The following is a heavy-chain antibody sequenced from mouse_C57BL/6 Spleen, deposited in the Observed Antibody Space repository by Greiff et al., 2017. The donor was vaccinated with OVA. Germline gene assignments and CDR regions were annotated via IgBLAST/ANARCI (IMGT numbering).Heavy chain of an antibody. Sequence: EVKLVESGGDLVKPGGSLKLSCAASGFTFSSYGMSWVRKTPDKRLEWVATISSGGSYTYYPDSVKGRFTISRDNAKNTLYLQMSSLKSEDTAMYYCARLNWDGYAMDYWGQGTSVTVSS. CDR3: ARLNWDGYAMDY. D-gene: IGHD4-1*01. J-gene: IGHJ4*01. CDR2: ISSGGSYT. V-gene: IGHV5-6*01. CDR1: GFTFSSYG.